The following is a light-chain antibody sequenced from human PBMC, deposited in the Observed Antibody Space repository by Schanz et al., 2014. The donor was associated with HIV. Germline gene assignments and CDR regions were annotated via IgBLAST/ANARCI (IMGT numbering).Light chain of an antibody. Sequence: QSVLTQPPSASGTPGQRVTISCSGSSSSIKTNTVNWFQQLPGTAPKLLIYNSYHRPSGVPDRFSGSESGTSASLAISGLQSQDEADYYCATWVDSLKGWVFGGGTKLTVL. CDR1: SSSIKTNT. CDR3: ATWVDSLKGWV. CDR2: NSY. V-gene: IGLV1-44*01. J-gene: IGLJ3*02.